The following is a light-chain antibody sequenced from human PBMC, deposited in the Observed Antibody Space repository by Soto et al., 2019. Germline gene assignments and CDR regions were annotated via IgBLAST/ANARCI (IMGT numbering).Light chain of an antibody. V-gene: IGLV2-14*01. Sequence: QSVLTQPASVSGSPGQSITISFAGTGSDVGAYNLVSWYQQHPGKAPKLMIYDVSNRPSGVSNRFSGSKSGNTASLTISGLQAEDEADYYCSSYTSSSTLRVFGTGTKVTVL. CDR2: DVS. J-gene: IGLJ1*01. CDR3: SSYTSSSTLRV. CDR1: GSDVGAYNL.